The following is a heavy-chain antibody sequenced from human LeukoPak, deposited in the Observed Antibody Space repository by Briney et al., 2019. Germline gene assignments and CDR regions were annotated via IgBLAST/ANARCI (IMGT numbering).Heavy chain of an antibody. D-gene: IGHD1-26*01. Sequence: GESLKISCKASGYTFTNYWLVWVRQMPGKGLEWMGIVYPDDSDTRYSPSFQGQVTISDDKSINTAYLQWRSLKASDTAMYYCARPTPVSGPHDGLDIWGQGTMVTVSS. J-gene: IGHJ3*02. V-gene: IGHV5-51*01. CDR1: GYTFTNYW. CDR3: ARPTPVSGPHDGLDI. CDR2: VYPDDSDT.